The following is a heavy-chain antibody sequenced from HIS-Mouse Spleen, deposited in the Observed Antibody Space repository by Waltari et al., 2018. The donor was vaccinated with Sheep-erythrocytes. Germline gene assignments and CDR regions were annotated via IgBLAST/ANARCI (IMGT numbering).Heavy chain of an antibody. D-gene: IGHD1-26*01. CDR3: ARANSGSYDDAFDI. J-gene: IGHJ3*02. V-gene: IGHV3-13*01. Sequence: LEWVSAIGTACDTYYPGSVKGRFTISRENAKNSLYLQMNSLRAGDTAVYYCARANSGSYDDAFDIWGQGTMVTVSS. CDR2: IGTACDT.